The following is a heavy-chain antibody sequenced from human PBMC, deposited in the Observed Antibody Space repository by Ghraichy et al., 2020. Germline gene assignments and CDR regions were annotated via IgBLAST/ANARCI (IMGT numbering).Heavy chain of an antibody. J-gene: IGHJ4*02. CDR1: GFTFSSYS. CDR2: ISSSSSTI. D-gene: IGHD3-22*01. Sequence: GGSLRLSCAASGFTFSSYSMNWVRQAPGKGLEWVSYISSSSSTIYYADSVKGRFTISRDNAKNSLYLQMNSLRDEDTAVYYCARLMITMIVVDYDYWGQGTLVTVSS. CDR3: ARLMITMIVVDYDY. V-gene: IGHV3-48*02.